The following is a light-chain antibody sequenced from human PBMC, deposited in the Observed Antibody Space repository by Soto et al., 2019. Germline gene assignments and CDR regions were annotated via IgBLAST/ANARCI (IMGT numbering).Light chain of an antibody. Sequence: DIQMTQSPSTLSASVGDRVTITCRASQSISNWLAWYQQKPGKAPRLLIYDVSTLESGVPSRFSGSGSGTEFTLTISSLQPDDIATYYCQQYYTYPWTFGPGTKVEIK. J-gene: IGKJ1*01. V-gene: IGKV1-5*01. CDR1: QSISNW. CDR2: DVS. CDR3: QQYYTYPWT.